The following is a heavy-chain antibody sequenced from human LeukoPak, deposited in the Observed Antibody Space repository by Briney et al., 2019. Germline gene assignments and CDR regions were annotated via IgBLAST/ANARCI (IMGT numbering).Heavy chain of an antibody. V-gene: IGHV3-23*01. CDR3: AKRGGHDYGSHFGH. J-gene: IGHJ4*02. CDR1: GFTFSTYG. D-gene: IGHD3-10*01. CDR2: ISGSGANT. Sequence: GGSLRLSCTTSGFTFSTYGMAWVRQAPGKGLGWVSSISGSGANTNYADSVKGRLTISRDSSNNTLYLHMDRLRVDDTAVYFCAKRGGHDYGSHFGHWGQGALVTVSA.